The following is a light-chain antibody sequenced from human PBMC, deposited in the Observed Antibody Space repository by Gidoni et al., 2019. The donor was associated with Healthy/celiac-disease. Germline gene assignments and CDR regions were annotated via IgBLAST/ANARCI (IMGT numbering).Light chain of an antibody. CDR3: QQYGSSPSWT. Sequence: EFVLTQSPGTLSLSPGERATLSCRASQSVSSSYLAWYQQKPGQAPRLLIYGASSRATGIPDRFSGSGSGTDFTLTISRLEPEDFAVYYCQQYGSSPSWTFXQXTKVEIK. V-gene: IGKV3-20*01. CDR1: QSVSSSY. CDR2: GAS. J-gene: IGKJ1*01.